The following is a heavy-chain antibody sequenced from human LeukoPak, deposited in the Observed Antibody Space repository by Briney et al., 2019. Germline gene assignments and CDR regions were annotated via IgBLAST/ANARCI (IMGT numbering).Heavy chain of an antibody. Sequence: SVKLSCKASGGTFSSYAISWVRQAPGQGLEWMGGIIPIFGTANYAQTFQGRVTITADESTSTAYMELSSLRSEDTAVYYCEANQGYSSSCYVAGDQNWGQGTLVTVSS. D-gene: IGHD6-13*01. CDR1: GGTFSSYA. V-gene: IGHV1-69*01. CDR2: IIPIFGTA. J-gene: IGHJ4*02. CDR3: EANQGYSSSCYVAGDQN.